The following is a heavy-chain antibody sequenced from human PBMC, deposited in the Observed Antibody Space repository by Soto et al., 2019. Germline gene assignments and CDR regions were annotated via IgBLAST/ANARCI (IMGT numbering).Heavy chain of an antibody. CDR2: IGHSGST. V-gene: IGHV4-34*01. CDR1: GGSFSGYY. D-gene: IGHD3-3*01. J-gene: IGHJ5*02. Sequence: SETLSLTCGVYGGSFSGYYWNWIRQPPGKGLEWIAEIGHSGSTGYNPSLRSRVTISADPSKGQFSLKVNSVTAADTAIYYCARWGSYTTAVANWFDPWGQGTLVTVSS. CDR3: ARWGSYTTAVANWFDP.